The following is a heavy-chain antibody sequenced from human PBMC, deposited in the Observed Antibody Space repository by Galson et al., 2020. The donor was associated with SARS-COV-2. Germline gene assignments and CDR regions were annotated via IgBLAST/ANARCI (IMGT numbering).Heavy chain of an antibody. J-gene: IGHJ4*02. D-gene: IGHD4-4*01. CDR2: INPNSGGT. Sequence: ASVKVSCKTSGYPFTGFYIHWVRQAPGQRLEWMGWINPNSGGTDYAQKFQGRVTMTRDTSITKAYVEISSLRSDDTAVYYWAREGMTTTNSFDYWGQGTLVTVSS. CDR1: GYPFTGFY. V-gene: IGHV1-2*02. CDR3: AREGMTTTNSFDY.